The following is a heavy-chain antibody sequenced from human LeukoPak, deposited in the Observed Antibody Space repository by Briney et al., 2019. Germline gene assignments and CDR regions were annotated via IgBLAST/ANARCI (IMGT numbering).Heavy chain of an antibody. V-gene: IGHV3-33*01. D-gene: IGHD6-19*01. CDR3: ARDPLSGGNKYYFDY. CDR2: IWYDGSNK. J-gene: IGHJ4*02. CDR1: GFTFSSYG. Sequence: GGSLRLSCAASGFTFSSYGMHWVRQAPGKGLEWVAVIWYDGSNKYYADSVKGRFTISRDNSKNTLYLQMNSLRAEDTAVYYCARDPLSGGNKYYFDYWGQGTLVTVSS.